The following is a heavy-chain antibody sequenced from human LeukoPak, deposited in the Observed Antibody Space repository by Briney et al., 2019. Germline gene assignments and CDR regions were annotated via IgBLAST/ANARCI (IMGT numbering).Heavy chain of an antibody. CDR3: ARGGCSGGSCREGYFDY. V-gene: IGHV4-59*01. D-gene: IGHD2-15*01. Sequence: PSETLSLTCTVSGGSISSYYWSWIRQPPGQGLEWIGYIYYSGSTNYNPSLKSRVTISVDTSKNQFSPKLSSVTAADTAVYYCARGGCSGGSCREGYFDYWGQGTLVTVSS. J-gene: IGHJ4*02. CDR2: IYYSGST. CDR1: GGSISSYY.